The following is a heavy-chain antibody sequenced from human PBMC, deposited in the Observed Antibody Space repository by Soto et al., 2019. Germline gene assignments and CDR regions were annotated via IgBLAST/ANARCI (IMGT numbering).Heavy chain of an antibody. J-gene: IGHJ5*02. CDR1: GGSISSYY. V-gene: IGHV4-59*01. D-gene: IGHD2-2*01. CDR2: IYSSGTT. Sequence: SETLSLTCTVSGGSISSYYWSWIRQPPGKGLEWIGYIYSSGTTNYNPSLKNRVSISVDTSKNQVSLKLSSVTVADTAVYYCARSYTTTWTSWGPWGQGTLVTVSS. CDR3: ARSYTTTWTSWGP.